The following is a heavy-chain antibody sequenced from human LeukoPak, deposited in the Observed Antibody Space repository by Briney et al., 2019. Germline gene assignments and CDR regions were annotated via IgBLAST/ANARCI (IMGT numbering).Heavy chain of an antibody. J-gene: IGHJ4*02. V-gene: IGHV4-39*07. CDR3: ARGQRWLPKTFDY. CDR2: IYYSGST. D-gene: IGHD5-24*01. Sequence: RSSETLSLTCTVSGGSISSSSYYWGWIRQPPGKGLEWIGSIYYSGSTYYNPSLKSRVTISVDTSKNQFSLKLSSVTAADTAVYYCARGQRWLPKTFDYWGQGTLVTVSS. CDR1: GGSISSSSYY.